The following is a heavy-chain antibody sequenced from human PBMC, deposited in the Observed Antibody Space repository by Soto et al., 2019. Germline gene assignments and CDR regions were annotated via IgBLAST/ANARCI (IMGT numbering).Heavy chain of an antibody. Sequence: GAPVKATSKARRLSITSKAIWWVRQAPGQGLEWMGWISAYNGNTNYAQKLQGRVTMTTDTSTSTAYMELRSLRSDDTAVYYCARDRIAAAETFDYWGQGTLVTSPQ. J-gene: IGHJ4*02. CDR3: ARDRIAAAETFDY. CDR2: ISAYNGNT. V-gene: IGHV1-18*01. CDR1: RLSITSKA. D-gene: IGHD6-13*01.